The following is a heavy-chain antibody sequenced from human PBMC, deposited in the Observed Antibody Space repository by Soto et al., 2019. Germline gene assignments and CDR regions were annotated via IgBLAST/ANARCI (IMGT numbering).Heavy chain of an antibody. D-gene: IGHD2-15*01. Sequence: QVQLVESGGGVVQPGRSLRLSCAASGFTFSSFAMHWVRQAPGKGLEWLAVISSDVVNYYYAESVKGRFTISRDNSKNTLCRHMYSLRNGDTACYYCARGGAWTPEGLGYWGQGTLVTVSS. V-gene: IGHV3-30-3*01. CDR2: ISSDVVNY. CDR3: ARGGAWTPEGLGY. CDR1: GFTFSSFA. J-gene: IGHJ4*02.